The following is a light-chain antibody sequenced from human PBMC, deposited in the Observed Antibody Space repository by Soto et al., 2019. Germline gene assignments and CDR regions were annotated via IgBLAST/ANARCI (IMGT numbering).Light chain of an antibody. CDR2: TTN. CDR1: SSNIGSNT. J-gene: IGLJ2*01. CDR3: AAWDDSLIGVV. V-gene: IGLV1-44*01. Sequence: QLVLTQPPSASGTPGQRVTISCSGSSSNIGSNTVNWYQQLPKTAPKLLIYTTNQRSSGVPDRFSASKSGTSASLAISGLQSEDEADYYCAAWDDSLIGVVFGGGTKLTVL.